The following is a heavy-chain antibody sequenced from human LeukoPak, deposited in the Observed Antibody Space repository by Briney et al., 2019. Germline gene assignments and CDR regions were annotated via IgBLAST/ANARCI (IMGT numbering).Heavy chain of an antibody. J-gene: IGHJ4*02. CDR3: ARDRRYSYFSDY. D-gene: IGHD5-18*01. V-gene: IGHV3-74*03. CDR1: GFTFSSFW. CDR2: IKTDGSST. Sequence: GGSLRLSCAASGFTFSSFWMHWVRQAPGKGLVWVSRIKTDGSSTTYADSVKGRFTISRDNAKSTLYLQMNSLRAEDTAVYYCARDRRYSYFSDYWGQGTLVTVSS.